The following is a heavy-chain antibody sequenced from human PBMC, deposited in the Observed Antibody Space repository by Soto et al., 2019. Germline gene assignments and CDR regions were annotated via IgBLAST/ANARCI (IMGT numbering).Heavy chain of an antibody. V-gene: IGHV3-7*01. CDR3: ARDRTIFGVVTPSPLYCGMDV. Sequence: GSLRLSCAASGFTFSSYWMSWVRQTPGKGLEWVANIKQDGSEKYYVDSVKGRFTISRDNAKNSLYLQMNSLRAEDTAVYYCARDRTIFGVVTPSPLYCGMDVWGQVTTVTVSS. CDR2: IKQDGSEK. D-gene: IGHD3-3*01. CDR1: GFTFSSYW. J-gene: IGHJ6*02.